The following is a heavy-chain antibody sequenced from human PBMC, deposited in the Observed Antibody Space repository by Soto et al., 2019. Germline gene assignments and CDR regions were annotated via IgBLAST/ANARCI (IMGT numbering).Heavy chain of an antibody. D-gene: IGHD3-3*01. CDR3: ARHPRPVSGYYFYYYYYMDV. V-gene: IGHV4-39*01. CDR2: MYFRGNT. CDR1: GDSVGNALYF. Sequence: SETLSLTCTVSGDSVGNALYFWGWVRQPPGKGLEWIANMYFRGNTYYNPSLKSRVTISVDTSKNQFSPKLSSVTAADTAVYCCARHPRPVSGYYFYYYYYMDVWGKGTTVTVS. J-gene: IGHJ6*03.